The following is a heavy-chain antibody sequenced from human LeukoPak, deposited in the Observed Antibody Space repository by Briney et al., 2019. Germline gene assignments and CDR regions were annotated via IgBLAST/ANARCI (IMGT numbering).Heavy chain of an antibody. CDR3: ARVSRSDSSGYFD. J-gene: IGHJ4*02. D-gene: IGHD3-22*01. CDR2: LIPILGIA. Sequence: VASVKVSCKASGGTFSSYAISWVRQAPGQGLEWMGRLIPILGIANYAQKFQGRVTITADTSTSTAYMELSSLRSEDTAVYYCARVSRSDSSGYFDWGQGTLVTVSS. V-gene: IGHV1-69*04. CDR1: GGTFSSYA.